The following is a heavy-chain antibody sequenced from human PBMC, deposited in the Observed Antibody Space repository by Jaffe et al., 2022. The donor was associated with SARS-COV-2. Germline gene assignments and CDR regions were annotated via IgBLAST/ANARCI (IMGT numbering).Heavy chain of an antibody. Sequence: QVQLVQSGAEVKKPGASVKVSCKASGYTFTSYGISWVRQAPGQGLEWMGWISAYNGNTNYAQKLQGRVTMTTDTSTSTAYMELRSLRSDDTAVYYCARISNRWTYSSSRWGPGDFDYWGQGTLVTVSS. V-gene: IGHV1-18*01. J-gene: IGHJ4*02. CDR1: GYTFTSYG. CDR2: ISAYNGNT. CDR3: ARISNRWTYSSSRWGPGDFDY. D-gene: IGHD6-13*01.